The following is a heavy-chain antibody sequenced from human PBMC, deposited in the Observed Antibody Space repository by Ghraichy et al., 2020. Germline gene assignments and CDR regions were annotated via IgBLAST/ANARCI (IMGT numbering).Heavy chain of an antibody. CDR2: INPNSGGT. V-gene: IGHV1-2*02. J-gene: IGHJ4*02. Sequence: ASVKVSCKASGYTFTGYYIHWVRQAPGQGLEWMGWINPNSGGTNYAQNFQGRVTMTRDTSISTAYMELSRLGSDDTAVYYCARDPRYTAYRELNFYFDYWGQGTLVTVSS. CDR1: GYTFTGYY. CDR3: ARDPRYTAYRELNFYFDY. D-gene: IGHD5-12*01.